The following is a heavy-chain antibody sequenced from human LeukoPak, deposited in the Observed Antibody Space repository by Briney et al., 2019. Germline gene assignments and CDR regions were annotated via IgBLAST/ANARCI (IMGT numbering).Heavy chain of an antibody. Sequence: SETLSPTCSVSGGSFSSYYWSWIRQPPGKGLEWIGYIYYSGSTKYNSSLKSRVTISVDTSKNQFSLKLSSVTAADTAVYYCARGWRYYGSADVWGQGTTVTVSS. V-gene: IGHV4-59*01. J-gene: IGHJ6*02. CDR1: GGSFSSYY. CDR2: IYYSGST. D-gene: IGHD3-10*01. CDR3: ARGWRYYGSADV.